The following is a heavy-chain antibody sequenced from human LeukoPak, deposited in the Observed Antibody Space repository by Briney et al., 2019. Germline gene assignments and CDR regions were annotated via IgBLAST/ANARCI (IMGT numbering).Heavy chain of an antibody. CDR2: INWNGGST. CDR1: GFTFDDYG. CDR3: ARDAGRGYYTSDY. D-gene: IGHD3-3*01. V-gene: IGHV3-20*04. Sequence: GYLRLSCAASGFTFDDYGMTWVRQAPGKGLEWVAGINWNGGSTGYADSVKGRFTISRDNAKNSLYLQMNSLRAEDTALYYCARDAGRGYYTSDYWGQGTLVTVSS. J-gene: IGHJ4*02.